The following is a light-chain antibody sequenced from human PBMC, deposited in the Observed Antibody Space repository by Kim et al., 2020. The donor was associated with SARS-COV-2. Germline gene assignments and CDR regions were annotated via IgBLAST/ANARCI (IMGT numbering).Light chain of an antibody. Sequence: PGQSITISGTGTSTVVGSSNLVAWYQQHPGKAPILMFYEVTKRPSGVSNRFSGSKSDNAASLTISGLQAEDEADYYCCSYAGSRWVFGGGTKLTVL. J-gene: IGLJ3*02. CDR3: CSYAGSRWV. CDR2: EVT. CDR1: STVVGSSNL. V-gene: IGLV2-23*02.